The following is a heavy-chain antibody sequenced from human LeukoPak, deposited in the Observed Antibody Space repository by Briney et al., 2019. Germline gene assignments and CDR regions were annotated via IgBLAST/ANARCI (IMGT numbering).Heavy chain of an antibody. CDR2: ISASGGST. V-gene: IGHV3-23*01. CDR1: GFPFSSYA. D-gene: IGHD6-19*01. Sequence: PGGSLRLPCAASGFPFSSYAMNWVRQAPGKGLEWVSLISASGGSTYYADPAKGRFTISRDNSKNTLYLQMNSLRVEDTAIYYCAKTHNSGWYASDYWGQGTLVTVAS. CDR3: AKTHNSGWYASDY. J-gene: IGHJ4*02.